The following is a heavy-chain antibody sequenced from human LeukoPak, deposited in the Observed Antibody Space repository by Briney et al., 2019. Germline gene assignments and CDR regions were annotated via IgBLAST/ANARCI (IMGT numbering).Heavy chain of an antibody. V-gene: IGHV1-2*02. CDR3: ARAGQGYCTSAGCFLSLDY. J-gene: IGHJ4*02. Sequence: ASVKVSCKASGYTFTDYNINWVRQAPGQGLEWMGWITPNGGGATFSQKFQGRVSTTRDTSISTAYMELGRLTSDDTAVYYCARAGQGYCTSAGCFLSLDYWGQGTLVTVSS. D-gene: IGHD2-2*01. CDR1: GYTFTDYN. CDR2: ITPNGGGA.